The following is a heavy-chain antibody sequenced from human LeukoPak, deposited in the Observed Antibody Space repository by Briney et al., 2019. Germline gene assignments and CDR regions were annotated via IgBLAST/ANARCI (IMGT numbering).Heavy chain of an antibody. D-gene: IGHD3-10*01. CDR3: ARMRGRWRSPPWFGVNNVVYYYYMDV. J-gene: IGHJ6*03. Sequence: SETLSLTCTVSGDSISNYYWSWIRQPPGKGLEWIGYIYYSGTTNYTPSLKSRVTISVDTSKTQFSLKLSSVTAADTAVYYCARMRGRWRSPPWFGVNNVVYYYYMDVWGKGTTVTISS. V-gene: IGHV4-59*01. CDR2: IYYSGTT. CDR1: GDSISNYY.